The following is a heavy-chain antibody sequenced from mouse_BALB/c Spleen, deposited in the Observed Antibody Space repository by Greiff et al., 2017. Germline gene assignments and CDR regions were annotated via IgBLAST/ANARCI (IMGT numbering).Heavy chain of an antibody. J-gene: IGHJ2*01. CDR3: ARYDGCLDY. CDR2: ISSGSSTI. CDR1: GFTFSSFG. D-gene: IGHD2-3*01. V-gene: IGHV5-17*02. Sequence: EVQGVESGGGLVQPGGSRKLSCAASGFTFSSFGMHWVRQAPEKGLEWVAYISSGSSTIYYADTVKGRFTISRDNPKNTLFLQMTSLRSEDTAMYYCARYDGCLDYWGQGTTLTVSS.